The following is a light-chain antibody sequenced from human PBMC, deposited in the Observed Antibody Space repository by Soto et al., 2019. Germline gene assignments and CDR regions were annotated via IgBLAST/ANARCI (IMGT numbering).Light chain of an antibody. CDR3: HQYDKWPPHT. V-gene: IGKV3-15*01. Sequence: EIVLTQSPATLSVSPGEGATLSCRASHSISSNLAWYQHKPGQTPRLLIYGASTSATGIPARFSDSGSGTEFTLTISSLQSEDFAVYYCHQYDKWPPHTFGQGTKLEIK. CDR1: HSISSN. CDR2: GAS. J-gene: IGKJ2*01.